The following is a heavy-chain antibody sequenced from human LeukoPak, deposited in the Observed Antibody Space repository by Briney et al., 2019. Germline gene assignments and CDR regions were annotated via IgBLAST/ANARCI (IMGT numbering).Heavy chain of an antibody. J-gene: IGHJ5*02. CDR3: ARGQVPAARGYNWFDP. V-gene: IGHV4-34*01. D-gene: IGHD2-2*01. Sequence: SGTLSLTCAVYGWSFNDYYWNWIRQPPGKGLEWIGEINARGDTNYNPSLKSRVTISVDTSKKQFSLRLTSMIAADTALYYCARGQVPAARGYNWFDPWGQGTLVTVSS. CDR2: INARGDT. CDR1: GWSFNDYY.